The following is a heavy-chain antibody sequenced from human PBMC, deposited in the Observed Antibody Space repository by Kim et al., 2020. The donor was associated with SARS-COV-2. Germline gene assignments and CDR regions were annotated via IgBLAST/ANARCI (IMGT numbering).Heavy chain of an antibody. CDR2: NK. J-gene: IGHJ4*02. V-gene: IGHV3-30-3*01. CDR3: ARVLDTPFDY. Sequence: NKYYADSVKGRFTISRDNFKSTLYLQMNSLRPEDTALYYCARVLDTPFDYWGQGTLVTVSS. D-gene: IGHD5-18*01.